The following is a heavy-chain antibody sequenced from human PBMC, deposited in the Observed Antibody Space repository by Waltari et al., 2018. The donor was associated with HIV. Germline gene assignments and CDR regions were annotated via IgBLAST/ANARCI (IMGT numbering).Heavy chain of an antibody. CDR3: ARDKLYYDILTGRGPYYYYGMDV. CDR1: GFTFSSYS. Sequence: EVQLVESGGGLVKPGGSLRLSCAASGFTFSSYSMNWVRQAPGKGLEWVSSISSSSSYIYYADSVKGRFTISRDNAKNSLYLQMNSLRAEDTAVYYCARDKLYYDILTGRGPYYYYGMDVWGQGTTVTVSS. V-gene: IGHV3-21*01. J-gene: IGHJ6*02. D-gene: IGHD3-9*01. CDR2: ISSSSSYI.